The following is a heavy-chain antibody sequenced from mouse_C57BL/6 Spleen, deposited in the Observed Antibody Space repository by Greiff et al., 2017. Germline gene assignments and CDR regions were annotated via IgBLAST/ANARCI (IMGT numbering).Heavy chain of an antibody. J-gene: IGHJ3*01. CDR1: GYTFTSYW. D-gene: IGHD2-13*01. Sequence: VQLKQPGAELVRPGSSVKLSCKASGYTFTSYWMHWVKQRPIQGLEWIGNIDPSDSETHYNQKFKDKATLTVDKSSSTAYMQLSSLTSEDSAVYYCARRCDEDWFAYWGQGTLVTVSA. CDR2: IDPSDSET. V-gene: IGHV1-52*01. CDR3: ARRCDEDWFAY.